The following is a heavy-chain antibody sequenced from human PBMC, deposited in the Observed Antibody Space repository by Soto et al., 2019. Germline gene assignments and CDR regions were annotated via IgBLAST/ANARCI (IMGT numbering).Heavy chain of an antibody. CDR2: INPSGGST. Sequence: ASVKVSCKASGYTFTSYYMHWVRQAPGQGLEWKGIINPSGGSTSYAQKFQGRVTMTRDTSTSTVYMELSSLSSEDTAVYYCARNLAVDYYYYYMDVWGKGTTVTVSS. CDR1: GYTFTSYY. J-gene: IGHJ6*03. CDR3: ARNLAVDYYYYYMDV. V-gene: IGHV1-46*01.